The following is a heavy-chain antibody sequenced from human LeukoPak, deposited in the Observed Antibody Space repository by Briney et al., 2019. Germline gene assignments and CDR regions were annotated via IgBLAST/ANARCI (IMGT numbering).Heavy chain of an antibody. CDR2: ISGSGNSA. V-gene: IGHV3-23*01. Sequence: GGSLRLSCTASGFTFSIYSMSWVRQAPGKGLEWVSAISGSGNSAYYADSVKSRFTISRDSSKNTLYLQMNSLRAEDTAVYYCLKHTSQTYYYGMDVWGQGTTVTVSS. CDR1: GFTFSIYS. CDR3: LKHTSQTYYYGMDV. J-gene: IGHJ6*02.